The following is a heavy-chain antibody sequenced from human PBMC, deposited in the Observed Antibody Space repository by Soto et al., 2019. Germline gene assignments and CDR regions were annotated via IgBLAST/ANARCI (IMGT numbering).Heavy chain of an antibody. CDR1: GGSISSSSYY. J-gene: IGHJ1*01. CDR3: ASLDCSGGSCYSEYYHH. D-gene: IGHD2-15*01. V-gene: IGHV4-39*01. CDR2: IYYSGST. Sequence: SETLSLTCTVSGGSISSSSYYWGWIRQPPGKGLEWIGSIYYSGSTYYNPSLKSRVTISVDTSKNQFSLKLSSVTAADTAVYYCASLDCSGGSCYSEYYHHSGQGTLDIGSS.